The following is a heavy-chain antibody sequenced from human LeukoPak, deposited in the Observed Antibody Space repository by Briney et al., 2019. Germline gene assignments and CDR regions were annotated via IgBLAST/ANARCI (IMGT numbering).Heavy chain of an antibody. V-gene: IGHV3-74*01. CDR2: INSDGSST. J-gene: IGHJ5*02. Sequence: GGSLRLSCAASGFTFSSYWMHWVRQAPGKGLVWVSRINSDGSSTTYADSVKGRFTISRDNAKNTLYLQMNSLRAEDTAVYYCAKDGGEVRGVNWFDPWGQGTLVTVSS. D-gene: IGHD3-10*01. CDR3: AKDGGEVRGVNWFDP. CDR1: GFTFSSYW.